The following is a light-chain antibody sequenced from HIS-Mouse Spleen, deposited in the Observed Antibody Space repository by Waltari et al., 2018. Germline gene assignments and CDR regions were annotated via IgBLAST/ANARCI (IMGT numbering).Light chain of an antibody. J-gene: IGLJ3*02. CDR1: SLRRYY. CDR2: GKN. Sequence: SSELTQDPAVSVALGQTVRITCQGDSLRRYYASWYQHKPGQAPVLVIYGKNHRPTGIPDRFSGSTSGNTASLTITGAQAEDEADYYCNSRDSSGNHLVFGGGTKLTVL. CDR3: NSRDSSGNHLV. V-gene: IGLV3-19*01.